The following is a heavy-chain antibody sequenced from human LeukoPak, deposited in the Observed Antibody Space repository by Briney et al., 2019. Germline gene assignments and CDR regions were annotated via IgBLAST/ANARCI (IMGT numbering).Heavy chain of an antibody. V-gene: IGHV4-59*11. Sequence: SETLSLTCTVSGGSISSHYWSWIRQPPGKGLEWIGYIYYSGSTNYNPSLKSRVTISLDTSKSQFSLRLSSVTAADTAVYYCARVSSVRTAFDYWGQGTLVTVSS. D-gene: IGHD2-21*02. CDR2: IYYSGST. CDR3: ARVSSVRTAFDY. J-gene: IGHJ4*02. CDR1: GGSISSHY.